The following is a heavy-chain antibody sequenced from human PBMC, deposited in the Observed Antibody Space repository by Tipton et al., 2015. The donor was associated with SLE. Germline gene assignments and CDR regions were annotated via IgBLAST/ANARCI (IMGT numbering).Heavy chain of an antibody. D-gene: IGHD3-16*01. CDR3: ARGGGGLQY. Sequence: QSGAEVKKPGASVKVSCKASGGTFSSYAISWVRQAPGQGLEWMGGIIPSGDSTNYTQKFQGRVTMTSDTSTSTVHMELSSLRSEDTAVYYCARGGGGLQYWGQGTLVTVSA. V-gene: IGHV1-46*01. CDR1: GGTFSSYA. CDR2: IIPSGDST. J-gene: IGHJ4*02.